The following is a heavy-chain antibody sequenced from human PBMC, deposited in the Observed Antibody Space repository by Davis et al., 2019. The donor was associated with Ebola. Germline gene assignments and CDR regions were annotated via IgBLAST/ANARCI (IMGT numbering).Heavy chain of an antibody. V-gene: IGHV3-30*18. J-gene: IGHJ3*02. Sequence: PGGSLRLYCAASGFTFSSYGMHWVRQAPGKGLEWVAVISYDGSNKYYADSVKGRFTISRDNSKNTLYLQMNSLRAEDTAVYYCAKDWRGGIAARPDLAFDIWGQGTMVTVSS. D-gene: IGHD6-6*01. CDR3: AKDWRGGIAARPDLAFDI. CDR1: GFTFSSYG. CDR2: ISYDGSNK.